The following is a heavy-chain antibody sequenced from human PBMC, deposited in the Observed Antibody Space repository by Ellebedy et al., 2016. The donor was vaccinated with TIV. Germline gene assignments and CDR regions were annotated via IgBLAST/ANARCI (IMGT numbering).Heavy chain of an antibody. CDR1: GFTFSTYA. CDR3: AKGRGGGSDSSAPRYYFDS. V-gene: IGHV3-23*01. CDR2: FGVSGDTT. Sequence: GESLKISCAASGFTFSTYAMSWLRQAPGKGLEWVSGFGVSGDTTYYVDSVKGRFTISRDNSKNMLYLQMNSLRADDTAVYYCAKGRGGGSDSSAPRYYFDSWGLGTLVTVSS. J-gene: IGHJ4*02. D-gene: IGHD6-19*01.